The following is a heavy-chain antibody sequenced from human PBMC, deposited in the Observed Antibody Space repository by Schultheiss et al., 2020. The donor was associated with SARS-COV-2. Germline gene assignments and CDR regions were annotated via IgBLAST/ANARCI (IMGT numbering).Heavy chain of an antibody. Sequence: SETLSLTCTVSAGSMSNGDYYWSYLRHHPGKGLEWIGFISNTGSTYYNPSLKSRVTISRDTSKNQFSLRLTSVTVADTAVYYCARGAPFQVVIGYFDYWGQGSHVTVSS. D-gene: IGHD2-15*01. V-gene: IGHV4-31*03. CDR3: ARGAPFQVVIGYFDY. CDR2: ISNTGST. J-gene: IGHJ4*02. CDR1: AGSMSNGDYY.